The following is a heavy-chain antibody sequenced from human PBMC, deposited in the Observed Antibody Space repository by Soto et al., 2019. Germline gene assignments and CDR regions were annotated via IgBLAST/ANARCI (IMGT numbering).Heavy chain of an antibody. CDR3: AKGGRLGSGNYYNPYYFDY. V-gene: IGHV3-30*18. CDR2: ISYDGSNK. D-gene: IGHD3-10*01. CDR1: GFTFSSYG. J-gene: IGHJ4*02. Sequence: QVQLVESGGGVVQPGRSLRLSCAASGFTFSSYGMHWVRQAPGKGLEWVAVISYDGSNKYYVDSVKGRFTISRDNSQNTLYLQMNSLRAEDTAVYYCAKGGRLGSGNYYNPYYFDYWGQGTLVTVSS.